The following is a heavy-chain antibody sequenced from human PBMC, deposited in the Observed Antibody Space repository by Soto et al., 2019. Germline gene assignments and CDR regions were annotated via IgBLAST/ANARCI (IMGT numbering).Heavy chain of an antibody. J-gene: IGHJ1*01. V-gene: IGHV3-74*01. D-gene: IGHD3-22*01. CDR1: GFTFSSYW. CDR3: ARDSWYYDSSGLFQH. CDR2: INSDGSST. Sequence: PGGSLRLACAASGFTFSSYWMHWVRQAPGKGLVWVSRINSDGSSTSYADSVKGRFTISRDNAKNTLYLQMNSLRAEDTAVYYCARDSWYYDSSGLFQHWGQGTLVTVSS.